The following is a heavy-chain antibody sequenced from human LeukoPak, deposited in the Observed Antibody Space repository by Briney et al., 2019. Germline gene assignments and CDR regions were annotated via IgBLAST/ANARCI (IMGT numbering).Heavy chain of an antibody. CDR1: GFPFRNYS. D-gene: IGHD3-10*01. Sequence: GGSLRLSCTASGFPFRNYSMNWVRQAPGRGLQWVSAISASGRTTKYADPVKGRFTISRDNSRNTLYLHIDSLRPDDTALYFCAKDDAGFGEDFDSWGQGTLVIVSS. J-gene: IGHJ4*02. V-gene: IGHV3-23*01. CDR3: AKDDAGFGEDFDS. CDR2: ISASGRTT.